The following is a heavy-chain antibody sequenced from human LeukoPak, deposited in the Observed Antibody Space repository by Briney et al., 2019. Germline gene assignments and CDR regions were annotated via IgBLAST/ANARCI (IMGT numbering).Heavy chain of an antibody. CDR3: MKDVGNHVTDC. CDR1: GGSISTDNCY. CDR2: IYYNGNT. D-gene: IGHD1-14*01. V-gene: IGHV4-39*07. J-gene: IGHJ4*02. Sequence: PSETLSLTCTVSGGSISTDNCYWGWIRQPPGKGLEWIGSIYYNGNTYYNPSLKSRVTISVDTSKNQFSLKVNSVTAADTAVYYCMKDVGNHVTDCWGQGTLVTVSS.